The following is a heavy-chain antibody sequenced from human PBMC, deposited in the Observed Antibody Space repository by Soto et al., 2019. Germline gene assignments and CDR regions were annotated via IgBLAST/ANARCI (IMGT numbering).Heavy chain of an antibody. CDR1: GFSVSSHY. Sequence: EVRLVESGGGLIQPGGSLRLSCAASGFSVSSHYMSWVRQAPGKGLEWVSVIYSGGETYYADSVKGRFTISRDNSNDMLYLQMNSLRAEDTAVYYCARAPGGRLGAKYFDYWGQGTLVTVSS. D-gene: IGHD3-10*01. J-gene: IGHJ4*02. CDR3: ARAPGGRLGAKYFDY. CDR2: IYSGGET. V-gene: IGHV3-53*01.